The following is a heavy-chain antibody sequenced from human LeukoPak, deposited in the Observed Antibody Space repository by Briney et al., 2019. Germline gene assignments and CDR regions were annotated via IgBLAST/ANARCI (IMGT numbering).Heavy chain of an antibody. V-gene: IGHV3-21*01. CDR2: ISSSSSYI. D-gene: IGHD6-19*01. J-gene: IGHJ4*02. CDR3: ARDAPGIAVAGTLSYFDY. CDR1: GFTFSSYS. Sequence: GGSLRLSCAASGFTFSSYSMNWVRQAPGKGLEWVSSISSSSSYIYYADSVKGRFTISRDNAKNSLYLQMSSLRAEDTAVYYCARDAPGIAVAGTLSYFDYWGQGTLVTVSS.